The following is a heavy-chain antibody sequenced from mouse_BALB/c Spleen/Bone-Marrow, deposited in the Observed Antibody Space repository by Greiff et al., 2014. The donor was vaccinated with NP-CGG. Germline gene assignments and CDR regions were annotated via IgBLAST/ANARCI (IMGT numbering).Heavy chain of an antibody. J-gene: IGHJ3*01. Sequence: VQLQQSGAELVKPGASVKLSCTASGFNIKDSYLHWVKQRPEQGLDWIGRIDPAKGNTNYDPKFQGKATITADTSSNTAYLQLSSLTSEDTAVYFCARNYPFAYWGQGTLSLSLQ. D-gene: IGHD2-1*01. CDR1: GFNIKDSY. V-gene: IGHV14-3*02. CDR3: ARNYPFAY. CDR2: IDPAKGNT.